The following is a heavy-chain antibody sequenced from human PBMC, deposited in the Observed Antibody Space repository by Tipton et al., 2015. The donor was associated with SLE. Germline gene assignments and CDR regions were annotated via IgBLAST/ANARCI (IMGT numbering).Heavy chain of an antibody. D-gene: IGHD3-16*01. J-gene: IGHJ1*01. CDR3: ARDGGTTGGYFQH. CDR2: ISSSGSTI. Sequence: SLRLSCAASGFTFSSYWMHWVRQAPGKGLEWVSYISSSGSTIYYADSVKGRFTISRDNAKNSLYLQMNSLRAEDTAVYYCARDGGTTGGYFQHWGQGTLVTVSS. V-gene: IGHV3-48*03. CDR1: GFTFSSYW.